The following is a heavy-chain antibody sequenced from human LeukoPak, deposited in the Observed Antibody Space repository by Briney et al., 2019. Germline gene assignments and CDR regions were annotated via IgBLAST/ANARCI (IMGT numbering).Heavy chain of an antibody. CDR2: IYYSGST. V-gene: IGHV4-39*01. Sequence: SETLSLTCTVSGGSISSSSYYWGWSRPPPGKGRECIGSIYYSGSTYYNPSLKSRVTISVDTSKNQFSLTLSSVTAAGTAVYYCARLLRRSSWTPGTNWFDPWGQGTLVTVSS. CDR3: ARLLRRSSWTPGTNWFDP. CDR1: GGSISSSSYY. J-gene: IGHJ5*02. D-gene: IGHD6-13*01.